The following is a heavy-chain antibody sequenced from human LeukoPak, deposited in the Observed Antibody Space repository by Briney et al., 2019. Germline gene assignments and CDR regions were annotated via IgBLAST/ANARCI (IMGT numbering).Heavy chain of an antibody. CDR3: ARGIAVAGTTGNYYTDV. V-gene: IGHV1-8*03. Sequence: ASVKVSCKASGYTFTSYDINWVRQATGQGLEWMGWMNPNSGNTGYAQKFQGRVTITRNTSISTAYMELSSLRSEDTAVYYCARGIAVAGTTGNYYTDVWGKGTTVTVSS. CDR1: GYTFTSYD. D-gene: IGHD6-19*01. CDR2: MNPNSGNT. J-gene: IGHJ6*03.